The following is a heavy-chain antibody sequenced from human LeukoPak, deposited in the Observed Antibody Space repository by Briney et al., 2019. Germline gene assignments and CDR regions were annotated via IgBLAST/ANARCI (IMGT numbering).Heavy chain of an antibody. J-gene: IGHJ6*03. D-gene: IGHD6-19*01. CDR3: ARDARSSGWDYYYMDV. Sequence: SETLSLTCTVSGGSISSSTYYWGWIRQPPVKGLEWIGSIFYSGRTYYNPSLKSRVTMSVATSKNQFSLRLSSVNAADTALYYCARDARSSGWDYYYMDVWGKGTTVTVSS. CDR2: IFYSGRT. CDR1: GGSISSSTYY. V-gene: IGHV4-39*07.